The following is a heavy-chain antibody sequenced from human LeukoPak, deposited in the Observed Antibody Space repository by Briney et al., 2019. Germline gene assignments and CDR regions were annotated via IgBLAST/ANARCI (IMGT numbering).Heavy chain of an antibody. J-gene: IGHJ4*02. CDR2: INTDGSST. Sequence: PGGSLRLSCAAYGFTFSDNRMHWVRQAPGKGLVWVSRINTDGSSTAYADSVRGRFTISRDNAKSTLYLQMNSLRAEDTAVYYCARDGGYTYGYFDYWGQGTLVTVSS. D-gene: IGHD5-18*01. V-gene: IGHV3-74*03. CDR1: GFTFSDNR. CDR3: ARDGGYTYGYFDY.